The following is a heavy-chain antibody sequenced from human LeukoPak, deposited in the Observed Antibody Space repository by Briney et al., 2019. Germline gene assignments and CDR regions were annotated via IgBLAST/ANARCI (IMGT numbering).Heavy chain of an antibody. CDR2: INSDGSST. J-gene: IGHJ3*02. CDR1: GFTFSSYG. D-gene: IGHD4-17*01. CDR3: ARRLRGGIGAFDI. V-gene: IGHV3-74*01. Sequence: GGSLRLSCAASGFTFSSYGMHWVRQAPGKGLEWVSRINSDGSSTSYADSVKGRFTISRDNAKNTLYLQMNSLRAEDRAVYYCARRLRGGIGAFDIWGQGTMVTVSS.